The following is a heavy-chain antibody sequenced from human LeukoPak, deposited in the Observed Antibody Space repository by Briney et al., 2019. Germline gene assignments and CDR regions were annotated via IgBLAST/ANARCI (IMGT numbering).Heavy chain of an antibody. CDR3: ARGKAYDSSGCYKLFDY. J-gene: IGHJ4*02. Sequence: GGSLRLSRAASGFTFSSYDMHWVRQATGKGLEWVSAIGTAGDTYYPGSVKGRFTISRENAKSSLYLQMNSLRAGDTAVYYCARGKAYDSSGCYKLFDYWGQGTLVTVSS. CDR2: IGTAGDT. D-gene: IGHD3-22*01. V-gene: IGHV3-13*01. CDR1: GFTFSSYD.